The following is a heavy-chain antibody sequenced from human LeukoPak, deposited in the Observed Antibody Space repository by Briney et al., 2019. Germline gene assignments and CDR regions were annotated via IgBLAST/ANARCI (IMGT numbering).Heavy chain of an antibody. Sequence: GGSLRLSCTVSGFTFGDYAINWVRQAPGKGLEWVANIEPDGTTKFYVDSVKGRFTISRDNALSSLYLQMNSLRAEDTAIYYCARSIPYGTTWYGRSDYWGQGTLVTVSS. CDR2: IEPDGTTK. CDR3: ARSIPYGTTWYGRSDY. J-gene: IGHJ4*02. D-gene: IGHD6-13*01. CDR1: GFTFGDYA. V-gene: IGHV3-7*03.